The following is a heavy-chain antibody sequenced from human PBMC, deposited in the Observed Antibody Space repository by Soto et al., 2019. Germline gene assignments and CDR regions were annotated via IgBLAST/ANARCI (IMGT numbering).Heavy chain of an antibody. Sequence: GESLKISCKGSGYTFTNYWIAWVRQMPGKGLEWMGIIYPGNSNTRYSPSFQGQVTISADKSITTAYLQWTSLKASDTAMYYCARPAEVSIADAHEHWRQGTPVTVSS. CDR1: GYTFTNYW. J-gene: IGHJ1*01. V-gene: IGHV5-51*01. D-gene: IGHD6-13*01. CDR3: ARPAEVSIADAHEH. CDR2: IYPGNSNT.